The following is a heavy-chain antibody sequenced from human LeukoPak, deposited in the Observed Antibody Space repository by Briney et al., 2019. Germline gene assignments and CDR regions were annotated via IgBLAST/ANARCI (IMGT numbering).Heavy chain of an antibody. J-gene: IGHJ4*02. CDR1: GFTVSSYG. V-gene: IGHV3-23*01. Sequence: GGSLRLSCAASGFTVSSYGMTWVRQAPGKGLEWVSAFSATDGSAQYAESVRGRFTISRDNSKNSLYLQMNSLRAEDTAVYYCAKAGIAVPATPEYCGQGTQVTVSS. D-gene: IGHD6-19*01. CDR2: FSATDGSA. CDR3: AKAGIAVPATPEY.